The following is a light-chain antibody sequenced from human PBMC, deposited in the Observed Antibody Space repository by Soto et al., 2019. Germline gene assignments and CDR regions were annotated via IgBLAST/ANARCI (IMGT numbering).Light chain of an antibody. V-gene: IGLV2-14*01. J-gene: IGLJ7*01. CDR3: SSYTSSSAPSAV. CDR1: SSDVGGYNY. CDR2: DVS. Sequence: QSVLTQPASVSGSPGQSITISCTGTSSDVGGYNYVSWYQQHPGKAPKLMIYDVSNLPSGVSNRFSGSKSGNTASLTISGLQAEDEADYFCSSYTSSSAPSAVFGGGTQLTVL.